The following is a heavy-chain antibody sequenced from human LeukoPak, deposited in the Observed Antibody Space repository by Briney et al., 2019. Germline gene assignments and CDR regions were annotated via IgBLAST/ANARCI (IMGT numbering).Heavy chain of an antibody. CDR2: ISSSSSYI. J-gene: IGHJ4*02. Sequence: GGSLRLSCAASGFTFSSYSMNWVRQAPGKGLEWVSSISSSSSYIYYADSVKGRFTISRDNAKNSLYLQMNSLRAEDTAVYYCARDNIVGAGGYYFDYWGRGTLVTVSS. D-gene: IGHD1-26*01. CDR3: ARDNIVGAGGYYFDY. CDR1: GFTFSSYS. V-gene: IGHV3-21*01.